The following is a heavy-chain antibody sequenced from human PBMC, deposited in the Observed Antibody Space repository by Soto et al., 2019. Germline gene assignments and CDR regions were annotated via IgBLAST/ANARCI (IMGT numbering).Heavy chain of an antibody. J-gene: IGHJ6*03. D-gene: IGHD5-12*01. V-gene: IGHV3-23*01. CDR3: AKSGGYSGYDFTKSWYYYYMDV. CDR1: GFTFSSYA. CDR2: ISGSGGST. Sequence: GGSLRLSCAASGFTFSSYAMSWVRQAPGKGLEWVSAISGSGGSTYYADSGKGRFTISRDNSKNTLYLQMNSLRAEDTAVYYCAKSGGYSGYDFTKSWYYYYMDVWGKGTTVTVSS.